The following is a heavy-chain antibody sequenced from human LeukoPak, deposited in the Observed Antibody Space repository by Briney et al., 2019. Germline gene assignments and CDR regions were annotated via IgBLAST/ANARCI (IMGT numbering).Heavy chain of an antibody. CDR3: ARATSGTSYEY. CDR2: IKSKTDGGTT. J-gene: IGHJ4*02. D-gene: IGHD3-10*01. Sequence: GGSLRLSCAASGFTFSNAWMSWVRQAPGKGLEWVGRIKSKTDGGTTDYAAPVKGRFTISRDNAENTLYLQMNSLRGEDTAVYFCARATSGTSYEYWGQGTLVTVSS. CDR1: GFTFSNAW. V-gene: IGHV3-15*05.